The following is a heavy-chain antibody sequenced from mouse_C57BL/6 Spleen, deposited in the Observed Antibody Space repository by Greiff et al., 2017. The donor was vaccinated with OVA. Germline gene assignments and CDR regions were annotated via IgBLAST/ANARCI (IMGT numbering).Heavy chain of an antibody. V-gene: IGHV5-9-1*02. CDR2: ISSGGDYI. Sequence: EVHLVESGEGLVKPGGSLKLSCAASGFTFSSYAMSWVRQTPEKRLEWVAYISSGGDYIYYADTVKGRFTISRDNARNTLYLQMSSLKSEDTAMYYCTRDLTGTVFAYWGQGTLVTVSA. CDR3: TRDLTGTVFAY. J-gene: IGHJ3*01. CDR1: GFTFSSYA. D-gene: IGHD4-1*01.